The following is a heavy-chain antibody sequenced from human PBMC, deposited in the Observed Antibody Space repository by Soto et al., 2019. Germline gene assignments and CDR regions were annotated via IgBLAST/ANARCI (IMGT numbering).Heavy chain of an antibody. CDR2: IRSQVFGGTS. D-gene: IGHD1-1*01. V-gene: IGHV3-49*03. CDR3: CRAGNWNKENWYFDL. CDR1: GFTFSDYS. J-gene: IGHJ2*01. Sequence: EVQLVEAGGGLAQPGRSLRLSCTASGFTFSDYSLTWFRQAPGKGLAWVGLIRSQVFGGTSEVAASVRGRFTISRDDFRGIAYLVINSLTVDDTAAYFCCRAGNWNKENWYFDLWGRGTQVLVSS.